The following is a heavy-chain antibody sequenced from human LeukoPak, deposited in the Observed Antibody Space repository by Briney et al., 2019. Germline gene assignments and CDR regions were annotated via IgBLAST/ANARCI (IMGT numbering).Heavy chain of an antibody. CDR2: IYYSGST. J-gene: IGHJ4*02. V-gene: IGHV4-59*08. CDR1: GGSISSYY. Sequence: SETLSLTCTVSGGSISSYYWGWIRQPPGKGLEWIGYIYYSGSTNYNSSLKSRVTISVDTSKNQFSLKLSSVTAADTAVYYCARRIAAADAFDYWGQGTLVTVSS. CDR3: ARRIAAADAFDY. D-gene: IGHD6-13*01.